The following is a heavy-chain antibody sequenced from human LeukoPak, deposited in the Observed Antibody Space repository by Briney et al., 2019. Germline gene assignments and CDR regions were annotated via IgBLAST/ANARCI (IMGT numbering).Heavy chain of an antibody. J-gene: IGHJ4*02. V-gene: IGHV6-1*01. Sequence: SQTLSLTCAISGDSVSSNSAAWHWIRQSPSRGLEWLGRTYYRSKWYHDYAISVKSRITLNPDTSKNQFSLQLNSVTPEDTAVYYCAGINCSGTTCYMDFDYWGQGTLLTVS. CDR3: AGINCSGTTCYMDFDY. D-gene: IGHD2-2*02. CDR1: GDSVSSNSAA. CDR2: TYYRSKWYH.